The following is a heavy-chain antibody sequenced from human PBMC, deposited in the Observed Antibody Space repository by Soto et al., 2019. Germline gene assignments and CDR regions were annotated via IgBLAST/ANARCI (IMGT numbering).Heavy chain of an antibody. Sequence: GGSLRLSCAASGFTLSDYYMTWIRQAPGKGLEWVSFIYSGGNTYYADSVKGRFTISRDNSKNMLYLQMNSLRVEDTAVYYCAREVRVRGFAFDIWGQGTMVTVSS. CDR2: IYSGGNT. D-gene: IGHD3-3*01. J-gene: IGHJ3*02. CDR3: AREVRVRGFAFDI. V-gene: IGHV3-66*01. CDR1: GFTLSDYY.